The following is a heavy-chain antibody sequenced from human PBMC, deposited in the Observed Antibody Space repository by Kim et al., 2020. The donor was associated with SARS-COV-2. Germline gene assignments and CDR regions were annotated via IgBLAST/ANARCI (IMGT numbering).Heavy chain of an antibody. CDR2: INWNGGST. J-gene: IGHJ6*02. CDR3: AREGGWGSRDHYYYYGMDV. CDR1: GFTFDDYG. V-gene: IGHV3-20*01. D-gene: IGHD3-10*01. Sequence: GGSLRLSCAASGFTFDDYGMSWVRQAPGKGLEWVSGINWNGGSTGYADSVKGRFTISRDNAKNSLYLQMNSLRAEDTALYHCAREGGWGSRDHYYYYGMDVWGQGTTVTVSS.